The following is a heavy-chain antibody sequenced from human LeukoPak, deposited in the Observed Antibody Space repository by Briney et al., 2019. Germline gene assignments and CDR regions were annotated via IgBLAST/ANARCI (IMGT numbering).Heavy chain of an antibody. CDR2: MSGSGGAT. V-gene: IGHV3-23*01. CDR3: AGDWDVDTAMVTVDY. Sequence: PGGSLRLSCAGSGFSFSDYTMNWVRQAPGKGLEWVSGMSGSGGATYYADSVKGRFTISRDNSKNTLYLEMNSLRAEDTAVYYCAGDWDVDTAMVTVDYWGQGTLVTVSS. CDR1: GFSFSDYT. D-gene: IGHD5-18*01. J-gene: IGHJ4*02.